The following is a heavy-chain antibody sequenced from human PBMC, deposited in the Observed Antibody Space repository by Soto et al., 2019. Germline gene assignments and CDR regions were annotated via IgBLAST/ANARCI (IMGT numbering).Heavy chain of an antibody. CDR2: ISGSGGST. CDR3: ANANIGLGAFDI. J-gene: IGHJ3*02. CDR1: GFTFSSYA. Sequence: PGGSLRLSCAASGFTFSSYAMSWVRQAPGKGLEWVSAISGSGGSTYYADSVKGRFTISRDNSKNTLYLQMNSLRAEDTAVYYCANANIGLGAFDIWGQGTMVTVSS. V-gene: IGHV3-23*01. D-gene: IGHD2-15*01.